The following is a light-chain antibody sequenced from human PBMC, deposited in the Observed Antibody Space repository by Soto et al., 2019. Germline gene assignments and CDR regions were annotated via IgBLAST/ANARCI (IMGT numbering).Light chain of an antibody. J-gene: IGKJ3*01. V-gene: IGKV1-17*02. CDR1: QDIGDD. Sequence: DIQMNQSPSSLVASVGDRVTITCRASQDIGDDLDWFQQKPGKAPKRLIYASSGLQSGAPARFSGSGSGTEVALTISNLYPEDFASYYCLQHNSLPFTFGPGTKVDVK. CDR3: LQHNSLPFT. CDR2: ASS.